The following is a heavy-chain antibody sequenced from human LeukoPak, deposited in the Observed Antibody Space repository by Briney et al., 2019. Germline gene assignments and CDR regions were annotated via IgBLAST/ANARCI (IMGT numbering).Heavy chain of an antibody. J-gene: IGHJ6*03. CDR3: ARVLRYCSGGNCYSGGLGYMDV. D-gene: IGHD2-15*01. V-gene: IGHV3-21*04. CDR2: LSSRSRYI. CDR1: GFTFSNYA. Sequence: GSLRLSCAASGFTFSNYAMTWVRQAPGKGLEWVSSLSSRSRYIYYADSLKGRFTISGDNAKNSLYLQMNSLRAEDTAVYYCARVLRYCSGGNCYSGGLGYMDVWGKGTTVTISS.